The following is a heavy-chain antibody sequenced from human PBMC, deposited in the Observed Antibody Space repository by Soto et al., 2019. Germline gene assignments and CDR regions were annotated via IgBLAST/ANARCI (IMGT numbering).Heavy chain of an antibody. V-gene: IGHV1-46*01. Sequence: QVQLVQSGAEVKRPGASVKVSCKASGYTFTNYYMHWVRQAPGQGLEWMGVSHYSGATPTYAQKFQGRVAMARDQSTSTVYVEVSSRTSEDTAVYYCARGGPDLATRGSCDYGGQGTLVTVSS. J-gene: IGHJ4*02. CDR1: GYTFTNYY. CDR2: SHYSGATP. D-gene: IGHD3-16*01. CDR3: ARGGPDLATRGSCDY.